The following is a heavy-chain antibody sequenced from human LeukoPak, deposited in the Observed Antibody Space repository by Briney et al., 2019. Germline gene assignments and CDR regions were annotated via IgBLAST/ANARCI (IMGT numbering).Heavy chain of an antibody. Sequence: GGSLRLSCAASGFTFSTASGFTFSTYWMSWVRQAPGKGLEWVANIKQDGSEQYYVDSVKGRFAISRDNAKNSLYLQMNSLRAEGTAVYYCARDRLWSYGGNPGYFDYWGQGTLVTVSS. D-gene: IGHD4-23*01. CDR2: IKQDGSEQ. CDR1: GFTFSTASGFTFSTYW. J-gene: IGHJ4*02. CDR3: ARDRLWSYGGNPGYFDY. V-gene: IGHV3-7*01.